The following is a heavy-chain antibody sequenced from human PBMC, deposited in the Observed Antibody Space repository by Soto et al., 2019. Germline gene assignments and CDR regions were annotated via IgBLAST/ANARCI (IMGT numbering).Heavy chain of an antibody. CDR1: GGTFSSYA. V-gene: IGHV1-69*13. Sequence: SVKVSCKASGGTFSSYAISWVRQAPGQGLEWMGGIIPIFGTANYAQKFQGRVTITADESTSTAYMELSSLRSEDTAVYYCAREVLSPAPRESPSTTIAVAGHIEYYYYCYGMYVWSQGTSVTVSS. J-gene: IGHJ6*02. D-gene: IGHD6-19*01. CDR3: AREVLSPAPRESPSTTIAVAGHIEYYYYCYGMYV. CDR2: IIPIFGTA.